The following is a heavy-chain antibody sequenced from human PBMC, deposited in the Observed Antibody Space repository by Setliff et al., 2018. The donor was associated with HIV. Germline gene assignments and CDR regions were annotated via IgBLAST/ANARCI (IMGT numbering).Heavy chain of an antibody. CDR2: MYYSGST. CDR1: GVSITSTHNY. Sequence: SETLSLTCSVSGVSITSTHNYWGWIRQPPGKGLEWIGSMYYSGSTNYNPSLKSRVTISVDTSKKQVSLKLNSVTAADTAVYYCARGLSIFGVATPGFYSFMDVWGKGTTVTVSS. CDR3: ARGLSIFGVATPGFYSFMDV. V-gene: IGHV4-39*07. J-gene: IGHJ6*03. D-gene: IGHD3-3*01.